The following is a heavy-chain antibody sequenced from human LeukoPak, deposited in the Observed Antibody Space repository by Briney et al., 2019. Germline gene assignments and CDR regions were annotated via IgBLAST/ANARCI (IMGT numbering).Heavy chain of an antibody. Sequence: GGSLRLSCAGSGFPFSGYSMNWVRQTLGKGLEWVSSMSILSGITYYAESVKGRFTVSRDNAKNLLHLQMNSLRVEATAIYYCAREFAYSTSGAGYWGQGTLVTVSS. CDR3: AREFAYSTSGAGY. CDR2: MSILSGIT. V-gene: IGHV3-21*01. D-gene: IGHD1-26*01. CDR1: GFPFSGYS. J-gene: IGHJ4*02.